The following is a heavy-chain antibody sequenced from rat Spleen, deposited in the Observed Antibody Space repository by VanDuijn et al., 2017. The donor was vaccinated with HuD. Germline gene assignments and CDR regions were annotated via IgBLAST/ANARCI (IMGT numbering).Heavy chain of an antibody. CDR1: GFTFNNYG. CDR3: ARHWGY. J-gene: IGHJ2*01. D-gene: IGHD4-6*01. Sequence: EVQLVESGGGLVQPGRSLKLSCAASGFTFNNYGMAWVRQAPTKGLEWVAAISYDGITTYYRDSVRCRFTVSRDNAKSTLYLQMDSLRSEDTATYYCARHWGYWGQGVMVTVSS. V-gene: IGHV5-29*01. CDR2: ISYDGITT.